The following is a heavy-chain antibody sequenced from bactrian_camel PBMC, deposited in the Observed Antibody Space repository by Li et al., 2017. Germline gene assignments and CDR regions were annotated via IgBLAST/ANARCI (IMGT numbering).Heavy chain of an antibody. J-gene: IGHJ4*01. CDR3: AANPPFPSGGACPHPAQYDYIY. V-gene: IGHV3-3*01. CDR2: IRTSTGIT. Sequence: HVQLVESGGGSVQAGGSLRLSCEVSGYTFTYSWCDMGWFRRAPGSVRDGFAAIRTSTGITYYSNSVQGRFTISQDNAKNTVYLQMNSLKPEDTAMYYCAANPPFPSGGACPHPAQYDYIYWGQGTQVTVS. CDR1: GYTFTYSWCD. D-gene: IGHD5*01.